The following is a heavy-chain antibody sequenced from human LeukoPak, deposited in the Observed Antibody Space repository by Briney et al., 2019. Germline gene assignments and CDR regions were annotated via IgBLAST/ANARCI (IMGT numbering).Heavy chain of an antibody. CDR1: GGSISSSSYY. D-gene: IGHD3-22*01. CDR3: ARDDGWYYDSSGMFDP. Sequence: PSETLSLTCTVSGGSISSSSYYWGWIRQPPGKGLEWIGSINYSGSTYYNPSLKSRVTISVDTSKNQFSLKLSSVTAADTAVYYCARDDGWYYDSSGMFDPWGQGTLVTVSS. J-gene: IGHJ5*02. V-gene: IGHV4-39*07. CDR2: INYSGST.